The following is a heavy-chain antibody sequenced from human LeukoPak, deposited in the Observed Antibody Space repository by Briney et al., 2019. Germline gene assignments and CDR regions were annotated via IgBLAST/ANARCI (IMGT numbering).Heavy chain of an antibody. CDR3: ARDRSSSWYARDDY. J-gene: IGHJ4*02. V-gene: IGHV3-23*01. D-gene: IGHD6-13*01. CDR1: GFTFSSYA. CDR2: ISGSGGST. Sequence: LSGGSLRLSCAASGFTFSSYAMSWVRQAPGKGLEWVSAISGSGGSTYNADSVKGRFTISRDNSKNTLYLQMNSLRAEDTAVYYCARDRSSSWYARDDYWGQGTLVTVSS.